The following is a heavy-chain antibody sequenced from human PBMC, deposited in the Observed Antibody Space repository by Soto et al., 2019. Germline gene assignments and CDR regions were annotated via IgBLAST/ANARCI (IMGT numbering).Heavy chain of an antibody. CDR1: GYTFTSYA. J-gene: IGHJ5*02. CDR2: INAGNGNT. CDR3: ASEGTIAAAGTNCFDP. V-gene: IGHV1-3*01. D-gene: IGHD6-13*01. Sequence: ASVKVSCKASGYTFTSYAMHWVRQAPGQRLEWMGWINAGNGNTKYSQKFQGRVTITRDTSASTAYMELSSLRSEDTAVYYCASEGTIAAAGTNCFDPWGQGTLDTVSS.